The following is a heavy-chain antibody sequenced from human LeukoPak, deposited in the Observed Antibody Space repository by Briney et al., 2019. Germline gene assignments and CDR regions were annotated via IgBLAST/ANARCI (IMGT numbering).Heavy chain of an antibody. Sequence: SVHVSCKASGYTFTGYYRQWVRQAPGQALEWMGWINPNSGGTNYAQKFQGRVTMTRDTSISTAYMELSRLRSDDSAVYYCARVRIAVAGKYYFDYWGQGTLVTVSS. CDR2: INPNSGGT. D-gene: IGHD6-19*01. V-gene: IGHV1-2*02. CDR3: ARVRIAVAGKYYFDY. J-gene: IGHJ4*02. CDR1: GYTFTGYY.